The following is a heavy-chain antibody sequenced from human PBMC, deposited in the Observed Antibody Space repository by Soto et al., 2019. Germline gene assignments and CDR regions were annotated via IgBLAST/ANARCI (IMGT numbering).Heavy chain of an antibody. CDR2: ISSSSSYI. V-gene: IGHV3-21*01. J-gene: IGHJ6*02. Sequence: SGGSLRLSCAASGFTFSSYSMNWVRQAPGKGLEWVSSISSSSSYIYYADSVKGRFTISRDNAKNSLYLQMNSLRAEDTAVYYCATDFISPPNYYYYYGMDVWGQGTTVTVSS. D-gene: IGHD3-10*01. CDR1: GFTFSSYS. CDR3: ATDFISPPNYYYYYGMDV.